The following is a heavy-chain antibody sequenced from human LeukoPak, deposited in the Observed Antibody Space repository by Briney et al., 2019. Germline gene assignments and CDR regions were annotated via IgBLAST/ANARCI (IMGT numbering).Heavy chain of an antibody. V-gene: IGHV3-48*01. Sequence: PGGSLRLSCAASGFTFSGYSMNWVRQAPGKGLEWVSYITSSSSAIYYADSVKGRFTISRDNARNTLYLQMNSLRAEDTAVYYCARGDYWGQGTLVTVSS. CDR2: ITSSSSAI. CDR3: ARGDY. J-gene: IGHJ4*02. CDR1: GFTFSGYS.